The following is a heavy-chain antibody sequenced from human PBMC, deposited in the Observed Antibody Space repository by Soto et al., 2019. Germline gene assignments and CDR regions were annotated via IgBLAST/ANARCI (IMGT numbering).Heavy chain of an antibody. J-gene: IGHJ6*03. D-gene: IGHD3-22*01. CDR2: IYYSGST. CDR1: GGSISSSSYY. Sequence: QLQLQESGPGLVKPSETLSLTCTVSGGSISSSSYYWGWIRQPPGKGLEWIGSIYYSGSTYYHPSLKRRVTLTVRPAKNQVPLELRPGNPGDQAVEYCARHIRGYYYYYMDVWGKGTTVTVSS. CDR3: ARHIRGYYYYYMDV. V-gene: IGHV4-39*01.